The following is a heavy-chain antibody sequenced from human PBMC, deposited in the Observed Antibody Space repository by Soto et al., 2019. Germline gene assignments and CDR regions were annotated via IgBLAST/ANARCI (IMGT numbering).Heavy chain of an antibody. D-gene: IGHD2-2*01. J-gene: IGHJ6*02. CDR1: GGSFSGYY. V-gene: IGHV4-34*01. CDR3: ARERCSSTSCYRYYYYYGMDV. CDR2: INHSGST. Sequence: QVQLQQWGAGLLKPSETLSLTCAVYGGSFSGYYWSWIRQPPGKGLEWIGEINHSGSTNYNPSLKSRVTISVDTSKNQFSLKLSSVTAADTAVYYCARERCSSTSCYRYYYYYGMDVWGQGTTVTVSS.